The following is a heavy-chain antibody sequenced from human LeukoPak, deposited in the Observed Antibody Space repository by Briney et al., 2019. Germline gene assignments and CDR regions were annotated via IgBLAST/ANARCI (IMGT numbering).Heavy chain of an antibody. Sequence: GGSLRLSCAASGFTFSSYAMHWVRQAPGKGLEWVANINQDGSEKYYVDSVEGRFTISRDNAKNSVFLQMNSLRTEDTAVYYCAKEVGADSWGQGTLVTVSS. V-gene: IGHV3-7*05. J-gene: IGHJ4*02. CDR2: INQDGSEK. D-gene: IGHD1-26*01. CDR3: AKEVGADS. CDR1: GFTFSSYA.